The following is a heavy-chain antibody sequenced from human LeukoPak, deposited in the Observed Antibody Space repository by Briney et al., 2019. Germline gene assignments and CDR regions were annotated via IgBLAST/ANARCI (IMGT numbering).Heavy chain of an antibody. Sequence: GGSLRLSCAASGFTFSSYSMNWVRQAPGKGLEWVAVISYDGSNKYYADSVKGRFTISRDDSKNTLSLQMNSLTVEDTAVYYCARDLAWGAFDYWGQGTLVTVSS. D-gene: IGHD7-27*01. J-gene: IGHJ4*02. CDR1: GFTFSSYS. CDR3: ARDLAWGAFDY. V-gene: IGHV3-30*03. CDR2: ISYDGSNK.